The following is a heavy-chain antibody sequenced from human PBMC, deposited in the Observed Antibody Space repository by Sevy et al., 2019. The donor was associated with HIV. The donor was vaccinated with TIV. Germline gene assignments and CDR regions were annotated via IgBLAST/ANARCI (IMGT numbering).Heavy chain of an antibody. V-gene: IGHV3-33*01. CDR2: IRYDGSNK. J-gene: IGHJ6*02. CDR1: GFTLSSYG. D-gene: IGHD3-3*01. Sequence: GGSLRLSCAASGFTLSSYGMHWVRQAPGKGLEWVAVIRYDGSNKYYADSVKGRFTISRDNSKNTLYLQMNSLRAEDTAVYYCARDRLGITISAEWGGGMDVWGQGTTATVSS. CDR3: ARDRLGITISAEWGGGMDV.